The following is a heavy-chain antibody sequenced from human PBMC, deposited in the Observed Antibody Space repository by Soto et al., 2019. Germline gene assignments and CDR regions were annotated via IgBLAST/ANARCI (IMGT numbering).Heavy chain of an antibody. Sequence: EVQLLESGGGLVQPGGSLRLSCAASGFTFSSYAMSWVRQAPGKGLEWASAISGSGGSTYYADSVKGRFTISRDNSKNTLYLQMNSLRAEDTAVYYCAKDTFRISSGGSFDYWGQGTLVTVSS. J-gene: IGHJ4*02. V-gene: IGHV3-23*01. CDR1: GFTFSSYA. D-gene: IGHD2-15*01. CDR2: ISGSGGST. CDR3: AKDTFRISSGGSFDY.